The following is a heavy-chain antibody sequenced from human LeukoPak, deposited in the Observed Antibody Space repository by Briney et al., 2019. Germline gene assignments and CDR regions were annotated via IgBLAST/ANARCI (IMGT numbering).Heavy chain of an antibody. D-gene: IGHD6-19*01. CDR1: GGSFSGYY. Sequence: SETLSLTCAVYGGSFSGYYWSWIRQPPGKGLEWIGEINHSGSTNYNPSLKSRVTMSVDTSKNQFSLKLSSVTAADTAVYYCATLYSSGWYVFDYWGQGTLVTVSS. CDR3: ATLYSSGWYVFDY. J-gene: IGHJ4*02. CDR2: INHSGST. V-gene: IGHV4-34*01.